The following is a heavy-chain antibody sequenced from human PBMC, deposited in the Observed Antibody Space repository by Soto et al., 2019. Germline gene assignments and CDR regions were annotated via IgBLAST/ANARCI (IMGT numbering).Heavy chain of an antibody. D-gene: IGHD2-21*01. Sequence: QVQLQESGPGLVKPSQTLSLTCTVSGDSISRGGYYWNWLRQHPRKGRGWIGYIYHSGSTIYNPSRKSRVTRSVDPSKNRLALELRNVTAADTAVYYCARDGAGAYGLGWVAPWGQGILVTVSS. V-gene: IGHV4-31*03. CDR3: ARDGAGAYGLGWVAP. CDR2: IYHSGST. J-gene: IGHJ5*02. CDR1: GDSISRGGYY.